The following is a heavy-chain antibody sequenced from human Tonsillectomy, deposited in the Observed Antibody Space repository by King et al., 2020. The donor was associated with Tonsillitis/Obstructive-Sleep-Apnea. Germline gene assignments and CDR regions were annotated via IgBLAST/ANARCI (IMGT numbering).Heavy chain of an antibody. CDR3: AGDLLAVAGTGSLDY. J-gene: IGHJ4*02. D-gene: IGHD6-19*01. Sequence: QLVQSGGGVVQPGRSLRLSCAASGFTFSSYSMHWVRQAPGKGLEGVAVISYDGSNKYYADSVKGRFTISGENSKNTLYLQMNSLRAEDTAVYYCAGDLLAVAGTGSLDYWGQGTLVTVSS. V-gene: IGHV3-30*04. CDR2: ISYDGSNK. CDR1: GFTFSSYS.